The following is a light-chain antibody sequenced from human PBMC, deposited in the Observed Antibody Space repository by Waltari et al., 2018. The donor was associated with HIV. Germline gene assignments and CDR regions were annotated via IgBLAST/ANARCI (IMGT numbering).Light chain of an antibody. CDR3: QQYYSTPLT. Sequence: DIVMTQSPDYLAVSLGERATINSKSSQSVLYSSNNKNYLAWYQQKPGQPPKLLIYWASTRESGVPDRFSGSGSGTDFTLTISSLQAEDVAVYYCQQYYSTPLTFGGGTTVEIK. J-gene: IGKJ4*01. CDR2: WAS. V-gene: IGKV4-1*01. CDR1: QSVLYSSNNKNY.